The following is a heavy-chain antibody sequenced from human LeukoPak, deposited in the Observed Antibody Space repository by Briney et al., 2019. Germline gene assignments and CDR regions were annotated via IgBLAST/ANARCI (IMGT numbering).Heavy chain of an antibody. CDR1: GFTFSSYA. Sequence: GGSLRLSCAASGFTFSSYAMSWVRQAPGRGLEWVSAISGSGGSTYYADSVKGRFTISRDNSKNTLYLQMNSLRAEDTAVYYCAKGYYHPGLYFQYWGQGTLVTVSS. CDR3: AKGYYHPGLYFQY. J-gene: IGHJ1*01. CDR2: ISGSGGST. V-gene: IGHV3-23*01. D-gene: IGHD2/OR15-2a*01.